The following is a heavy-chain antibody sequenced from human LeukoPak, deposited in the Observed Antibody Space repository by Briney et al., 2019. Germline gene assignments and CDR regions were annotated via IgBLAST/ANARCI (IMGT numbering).Heavy chain of an antibody. V-gene: IGHV1-18*01. CDR2: ISAYNGNA. CDR1: GYTFTRYA. Sequence: GASVKVSCKASGYTFTRYAISWVRQAPGQGLEWMGWISAYNGNANYAQKLQGRVTMTTDTSTSTAYMELRSLRSDDTAVYYCARGHPYGSYDAFDIWGQGTMVTVSS. D-gene: IGHD2-15*01. CDR3: ARGHPYGSYDAFDI. J-gene: IGHJ3*02.